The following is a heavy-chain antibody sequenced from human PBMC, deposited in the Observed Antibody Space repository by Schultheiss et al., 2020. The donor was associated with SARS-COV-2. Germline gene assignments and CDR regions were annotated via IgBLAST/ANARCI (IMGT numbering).Heavy chain of an antibody. CDR3: AKDVHLGAFDY. J-gene: IGHJ4*02. CDR2: ISYDGSNK. Sequence: GESLKISCAASGFTFSSYAMHWVRQAPGKGLEWVAVISYDGSNKYYADSVKGRFTISRDNSKNTLYLQMNSLRAEDTAVYYCAKDVHLGAFDYWGQGTLVTVSS. V-gene: IGHV3-30*07. CDR1: GFTFSSYA. D-gene: IGHD3-16*01.